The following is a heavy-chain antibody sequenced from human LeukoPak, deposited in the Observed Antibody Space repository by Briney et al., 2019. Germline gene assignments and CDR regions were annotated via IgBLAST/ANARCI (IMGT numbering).Heavy chain of an antibody. CDR1: GGSISSSSYY. Sequence: SETLSLTCTVSGGSISSSSYYWGWIRQPPGKGLEWIGSIYYSGSTYYNPSLKSRVTISVDTSKNQFSLKLSSVTAADTAVYYCARLGAKSFSPFDYWGQGTLVTVSS. CDR2: IYYSGST. J-gene: IGHJ4*02. CDR3: ARLGAKSFSPFDY. V-gene: IGHV4-39*01. D-gene: IGHD1-26*01.